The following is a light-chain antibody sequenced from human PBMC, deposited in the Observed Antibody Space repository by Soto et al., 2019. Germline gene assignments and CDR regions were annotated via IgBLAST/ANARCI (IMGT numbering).Light chain of an antibody. CDR1: SSDVGGFNS. J-gene: IGLJ1*01. CDR3: SSYTSTMTNV. Sequence: QSALTQPASVSGSPGQSITISCTGTSSDVGGFNSVSWYQLRPGTAPKLILYDVVHRPSGVSYRFSGSKSGNTASLTISWLRAAAEADYFCSSYTSTMTNVFGGGTQVAVL. V-gene: IGLV2-14*03. CDR2: DVV.